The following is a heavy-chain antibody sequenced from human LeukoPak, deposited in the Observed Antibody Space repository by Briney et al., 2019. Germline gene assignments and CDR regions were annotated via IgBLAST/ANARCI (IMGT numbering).Heavy chain of an antibody. Sequence: GGSLRLSCATSGFIFSNYAVSWVRQAPGKGLEWVANIKQDGSEKYYVDSVKGRFTISRDNAKNSLYLQMNSLRAEDTAVYYCARKNGLDYWGQGTLVTVSS. CDR1: GFIFSNYA. CDR2: IKQDGSEK. J-gene: IGHJ4*02. CDR3: ARKNGLDY. V-gene: IGHV3-7*01.